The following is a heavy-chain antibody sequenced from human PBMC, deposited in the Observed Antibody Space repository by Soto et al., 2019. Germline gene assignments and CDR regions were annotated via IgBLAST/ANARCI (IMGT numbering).Heavy chain of an antibody. CDR1: QFSFSSYW. J-gene: IGHJ6*02. CDR2: INHDGSKT. V-gene: IGHV3-74*01. CDR3: ARDRGYDAHDYYYNAMDV. Sequence: GGSLRLSCAASQFSFSSYWMHWVRQVPGKGPAWVSRINHDGSKTEYADSVKGRFTISRDNTNNTLYLQMNSLRAEDTAVYYCARDRGYDAHDYYYNAMDVWGQGTMVTVSS. D-gene: IGHD2-15*01.